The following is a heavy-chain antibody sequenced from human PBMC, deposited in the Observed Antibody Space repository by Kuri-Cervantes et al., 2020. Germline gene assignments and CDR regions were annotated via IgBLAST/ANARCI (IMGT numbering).Heavy chain of an antibody. CDR1: GGTFSSYA. Sequence: ASVKVSCKASGGTFSSYAISWVRQAPGQGLEWMGWINPNSGGTNYAQKFQGRVTMTRDTSTSTVYMELSSLRSEDTAMYFCARERDGYNGGVFDYWGQGTLVTVSS. V-gene: IGHV1-2*02. CDR3: ARERDGYNGGVFDY. D-gene: IGHD5-24*01. CDR2: INPNSGGT. J-gene: IGHJ4*02.